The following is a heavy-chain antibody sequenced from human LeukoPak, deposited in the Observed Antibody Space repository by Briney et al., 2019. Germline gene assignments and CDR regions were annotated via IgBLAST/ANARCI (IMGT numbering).Heavy chain of an antibody. Sequence: HGESLKTCCKGSGYSFTNYWLSWVRQMPGKGLEWMGRIDPSDSYTNYSPSFQGHLTISADKSISTAYLQWSSLKASDTAMYYCARALRITFGGGRGAFDIWCRGTMVTVSS. D-gene: IGHD3-16*01. CDR1: GYSFTNYW. V-gene: IGHV5-10-1*01. CDR2: IDPSDSYT. J-gene: IGHJ3*02. CDR3: ARALRITFGGGRGAFDI.